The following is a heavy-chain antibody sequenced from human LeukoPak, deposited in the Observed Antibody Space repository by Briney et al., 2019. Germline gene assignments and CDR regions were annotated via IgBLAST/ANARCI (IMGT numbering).Heavy chain of an antibody. Sequence: PSETLSLTRAVSGGSISSSNWWSWVRQPPGKGLEWIGEIYHDGRTNYDPSLKSRVTISVDKSNNQFSLKLRSVTAADTAVYYCAGIVVVVAATLPAFDIWGQGTMVTVSS. V-gene: IGHV4-4*02. D-gene: IGHD2-15*01. CDR3: AGIVVVVAATLPAFDI. CDR2: IYHDGRT. J-gene: IGHJ3*02. CDR1: GGSISSSNW.